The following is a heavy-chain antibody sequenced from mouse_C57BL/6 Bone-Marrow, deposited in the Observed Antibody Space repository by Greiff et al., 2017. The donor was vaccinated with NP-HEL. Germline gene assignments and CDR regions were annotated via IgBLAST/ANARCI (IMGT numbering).Heavy chain of an antibody. CDR3: TVHYYGSSPLDY. Sequence: EVQLQQSGAELVRPGASVKLSCTASGFTIKDDYMHWVKQRPEQGLEWIGWIDPENGDTEYASKFQGKATITADTSSNTAYLQLSSLTSEDTAVDYCTVHYYGSSPLDYWGQGTTLTVSS. CDR2: IDPENGDT. V-gene: IGHV14-4*01. CDR1: GFTIKDDY. D-gene: IGHD1-1*01. J-gene: IGHJ2*01.